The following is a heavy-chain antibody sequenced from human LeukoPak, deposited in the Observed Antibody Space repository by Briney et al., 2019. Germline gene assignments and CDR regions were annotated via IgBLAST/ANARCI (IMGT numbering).Heavy chain of an antibody. J-gene: IGHJ1*01. Sequence: QSGGSLRLSCAASGFTFSSYAMHWVRQAPGKRLEWVAVISYDGSNKYYADSVKGRFTISRDNSKNTLYLQMNSLRAEDTAVYYCAKDPNSGSYYPAEYFQHWGQGTLVTVSS. CDR3: AKDPNSGSYYPAEYFQH. V-gene: IGHV3-30*04. CDR2: ISYDGSNK. CDR1: GFTFSSYA. D-gene: IGHD1-26*01.